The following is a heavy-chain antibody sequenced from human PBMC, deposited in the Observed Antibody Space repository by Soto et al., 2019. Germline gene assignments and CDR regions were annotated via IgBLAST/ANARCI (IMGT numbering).Heavy chain of an antibody. CDR1: GFTFSSHA. Sequence: EVQLLESGGGLIQPGGALKLSGAASGFTFSSHAMSWVRQAPGKGLEWVSSISAGSEGAYYADSVKGRFTISRANSNNTLYLQMNSLRTEDTAVYYCARDLWWYLHWGQGTLVTVSS. D-gene: IGHD2-15*01. CDR3: ARDLWWYLH. CDR2: ISAGSEGA. V-gene: IGHV3-23*01. J-gene: IGHJ4*02.